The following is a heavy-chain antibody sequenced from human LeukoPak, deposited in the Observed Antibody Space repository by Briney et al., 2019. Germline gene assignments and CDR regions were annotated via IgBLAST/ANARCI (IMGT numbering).Heavy chain of an antibody. J-gene: IGHJ6*02. CDR2: IIPIFGTA. V-gene: IGHV1-69*05. Sequence: ASVKVSCKASGGTFSSYAISWVRQAPGQGLEWLGGIIPIFGTANYAQKFQGRVTITRDTSASTAYMELSSLRSEDTAVYYCASGIAVAGNYYYGMDVWGQGTTVTVSS. CDR1: GGTFSSYA. CDR3: ASGIAVAGNYYYGMDV. D-gene: IGHD6-19*01.